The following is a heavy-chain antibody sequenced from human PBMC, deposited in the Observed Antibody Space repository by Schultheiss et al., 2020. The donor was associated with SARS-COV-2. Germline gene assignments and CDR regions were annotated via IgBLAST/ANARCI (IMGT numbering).Heavy chain of an antibody. CDR2: IYYSGST. CDR3: ARAGYSYGTFDY. D-gene: IGHD5-18*01. CDR1: GGSISSGGYY. V-gene: IGHV4-39*07. Sequence: SETLSLTCTVSGGSISSGGYYWSWIRQHPGKGLEWIGSIYYSGSTYYNPSLKSRVTISVDTSKNQFSLKLSSVTAADTAVYYCARAGYSYGTFDYWGQGTLVTVSS. J-gene: IGHJ4*02.